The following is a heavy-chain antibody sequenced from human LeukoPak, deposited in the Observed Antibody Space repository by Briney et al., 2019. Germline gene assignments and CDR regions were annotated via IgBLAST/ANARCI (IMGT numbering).Heavy chain of an antibody. Sequence: PSETLSLTCTVSGGSISSYYWSWIRQPPGKGLEWIGYIYYSGSTNYNPSLKSRVTISVDTSKNQFSLKLSSVTAADTAVYYCARLPTNVVGASPYYMDVWGKGTTVTVSS. D-gene: IGHD1-26*01. V-gene: IGHV4-59*08. CDR1: GGSISSYY. J-gene: IGHJ6*03. CDR3: ARLPTNVVGASPYYMDV. CDR2: IYYSGST.